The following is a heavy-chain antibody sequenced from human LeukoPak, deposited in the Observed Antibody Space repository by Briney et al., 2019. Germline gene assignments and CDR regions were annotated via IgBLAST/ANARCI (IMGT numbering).Heavy chain of an antibody. CDR3: ARDKIVVADPPLMDV. Sequence: SETLSLTCTVSGGSISSGDYYWSWIRQPPGKGLGWIGYIYYSGSTYYNPSLKSRVTISVDTSKNQFSLKLSSVTAADTAVYYCARDKIVVADPPLMDVWGKGTTVTVSS. CDR2: IYYSGST. J-gene: IGHJ6*03. CDR1: GGSISSGDYY. V-gene: IGHV4-30-4*08. D-gene: IGHD2-21*01.